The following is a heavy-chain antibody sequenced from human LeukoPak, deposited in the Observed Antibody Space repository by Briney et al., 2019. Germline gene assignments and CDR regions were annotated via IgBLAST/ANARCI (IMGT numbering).Heavy chain of an antibody. CDR1: GGSISSSSYY. D-gene: IGHD2-21*01. J-gene: IGHJ3*02. CDR2: IYYSGST. CDR3: VRATLFASDI. V-gene: IGHV4-39*07. Sequence: PSETLSLTCTVSGGSISSSSYYWGWIRQPPGKGLEWIGSIYYSGSTYYNPSLKSRVTLSVDTSKNQFSLGLSSVTAADTAVYYCVRATLFASDIWGQGTMVTVSS.